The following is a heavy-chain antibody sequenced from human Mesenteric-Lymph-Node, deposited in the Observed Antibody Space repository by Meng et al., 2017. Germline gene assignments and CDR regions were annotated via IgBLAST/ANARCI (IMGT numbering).Heavy chain of an antibody. CDR1: GYTFTAYY. V-gene: IGHV1-2*06. CDR3: ARILTTYYNDDRQNDY. Sequence: ASVKVSCKASGYTFTAYYLHWVRQAPGQGPEWMGRINPKTGATDYAQNFQGRVTLTRDTSISTAYMELTWLSSDDTALYYCARILTTYYNDDRQNDYWGQGTLVTVSS. J-gene: IGHJ4*02. D-gene: IGHD3-22*01. CDR2: INPKTGAT.